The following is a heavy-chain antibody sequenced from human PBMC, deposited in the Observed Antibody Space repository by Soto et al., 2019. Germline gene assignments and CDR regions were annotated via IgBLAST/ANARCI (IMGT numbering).Heavy chain of an antibody. Sequence: QVQLVQSGAEVKKPGASVKVSCKASGYTFPSYDINWVRQATGQGLEWMGWMNPNSGNTGYAQKFQGRVTMTRNTSISTAYMELSSLRSEDTAVYYCASTAGGNSVMGYYYGMDVWGQGTTVTVSS. CDR2: MNPNSGNT. J-gene: IGHJ6*02. D-gene: IGHD2-21*02. V-gene: IGHV1-8*01. CDR1: GYTFPSYD. CDR3: ASTAGGNSVMGYYYGMDV.